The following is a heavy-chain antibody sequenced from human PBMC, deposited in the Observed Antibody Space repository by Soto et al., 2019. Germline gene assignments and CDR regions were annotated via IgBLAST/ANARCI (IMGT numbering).Heavy chain of an antibody. J-gene: IGHJ3*02. CDR3: ARGGGVSIAARPRAFDI. Sequence: QVQLQESGPGLVKPSQTLSLTCTVSGGSISSGDYYWSWIRQPPGKGLEWIGYIYYSGSTYYNPSLKSRVTISVDTSKNQFSLKLSSVTAADTAVYYCARGGGVSIAARPRAFDIWGQGTMVTVSS. CDR1: GGSISSGDYY. CDR2: IYYSGST. V-gene: IGHV4-30-4*01. D-gene: IGHD6-6*01.